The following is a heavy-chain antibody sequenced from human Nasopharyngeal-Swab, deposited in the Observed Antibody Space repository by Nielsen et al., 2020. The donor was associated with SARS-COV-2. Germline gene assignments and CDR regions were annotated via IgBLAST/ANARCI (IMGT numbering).Heavy chain of an antibody. CDR2: FDPRGDST. Sequence: ASVKVSCKASGYTFTSYYMHWVRQAPGQGLEWMAIFDPRGDSTSHAQKFQGRLTMTPDTTTSTVYMELSSLRAEDAAVYYCARDSDNWAIDYWGQGTLVTVSP. D-gene: IGHD1-1*01. V-gene: IGHV1-46*01. CDR3: ARDSDNWAIDY. CDR1: GYTFTSYY. J-gene: IGHJ4*02.